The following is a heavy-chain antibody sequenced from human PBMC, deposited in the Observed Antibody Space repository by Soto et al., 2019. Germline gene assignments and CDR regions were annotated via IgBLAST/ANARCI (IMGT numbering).Heavy chain of an antibody. CDR2: IWYDGSNK. V-gene: IGHV3-33*01. CDR1: GFTFSSYG. D-gene: IGHD1-26*01. Sequence: PGGSLRLSCAASGFTFSSYGMHWVRQAPGKGLEWVAVIWYDGSNKYYADSVKGRFTISRDNSKNTLYLQMNSLRAEDTAVYYCARDLGYSGSYFPNPYFDYWGQGTLVTVSS. J-gene: IGHJ4*02. CDR3: ARDLGYSGSYFPNPYFDY.